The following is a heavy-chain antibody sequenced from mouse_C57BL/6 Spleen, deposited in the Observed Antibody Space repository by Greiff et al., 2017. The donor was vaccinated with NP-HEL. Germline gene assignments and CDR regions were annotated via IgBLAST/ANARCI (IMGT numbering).Heavy chain of an antibody. Sequence: EVQLQQSGPELVKPGASVKISCKASGYTFTDYYMNWVKQSHGKSLEWIGDINPNNGGTSYNQKFKGKATLTVDKSSSTAYMELRSLTSEDSAVYYCARWNYDFDYWGQGTTLTVSS. CDR2: INPNNGGT. CDR1: GYTFTDYY. CDR3: ARWNYDFDY. V-gene: IGHV1-26*01. D-gene: IGHD1-1*01. J-gene: IGHJ2*01.